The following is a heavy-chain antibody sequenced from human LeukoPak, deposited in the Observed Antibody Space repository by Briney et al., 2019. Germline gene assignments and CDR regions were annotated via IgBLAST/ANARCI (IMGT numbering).Heavy chain of an antibody. J-gene: IGHJ4*02. CDR1: GYTFTGYY. V-gene: IGHV1-2*04. D-gene: IGHD5-12*01. CDR3: ARVPYGGYVTWYYFDY. Sequence: ASVKVSCKASGYTFTGYYMHWVRQAPGQGLEWMGWINPNSGGTNYAQKSQGWVTMTRDTSISTAYMELSRLRSDDTAVYYCARVPYGGYVTWYYFDYWGQGTLVTVSS. CDR2: INPNSGGT.